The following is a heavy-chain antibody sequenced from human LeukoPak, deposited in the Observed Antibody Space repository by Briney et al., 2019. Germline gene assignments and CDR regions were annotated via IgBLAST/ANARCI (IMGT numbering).Heavy chain of an antibody. CDR3: TRSLAVAGITHYYYYYGMDV. V-gene: IGHV3-73*01. CDR1: GFTFSGSA. J-gene: IGHJ6*02. Sequence: GGSLRLSCAASGFTFSGSAMHWVRQASGKGLEWVGRIRSKANSYATAYAVSVKGRFTISRDDSKNTACLQMNSLKTEDTAVYYCTRSLAVAGITHYYYYYGMDVWGQGTTVTVSS. CDR2: IRSKANSYAT. D-gene: IGHD6-19*01.